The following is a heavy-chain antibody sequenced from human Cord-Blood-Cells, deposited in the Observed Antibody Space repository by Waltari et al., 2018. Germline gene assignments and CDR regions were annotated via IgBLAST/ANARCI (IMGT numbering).Heavy chain of an antibody. D-gene: IGHD1-26*01. CDR2: INHSGST. CDR3: ARGHVGASLWCDP. CDR1: GGSFSGYY. Sequence: QVQLQQWGAGLLKPSETMSLTCAVSGGSFSGYYWSWIRQPPGKGLEWIGEINHSGSTNYNRSRKSRDTTSVDTSKTQFALKPSSVTAADTAVYLGARGHVGASLWCDPWGQGTLVTVAS. J-gene: IGHJ5*02. V-gene: IGHV4-34*01.